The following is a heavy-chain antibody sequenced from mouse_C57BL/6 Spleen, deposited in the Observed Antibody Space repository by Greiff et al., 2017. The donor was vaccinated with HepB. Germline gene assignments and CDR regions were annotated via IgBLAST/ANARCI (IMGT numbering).Heavy chain of an antibody. CDR1: GYAFSSSW. CDR3: ARSGNYLAMDY. Sequence: QVQLQQSGPELVKPGASVKISCKASGYAFSSSWMNWVKQRPGKGLEWIGRIYPGDGDTNYNGKFKGKATLTADKSSSTAYMQLSSLTSEDSAVYFCARSGNYLAMDYWGQGTSVTVSS. D-gene: IGHD2-1*01. V-gene: IGHV1-82*01. J-gene: IGHJ4*01. CDR2: IYPGDGDT.